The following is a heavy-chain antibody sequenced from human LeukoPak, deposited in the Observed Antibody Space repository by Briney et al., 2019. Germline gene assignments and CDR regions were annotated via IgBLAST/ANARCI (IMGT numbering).Heavy chain of an antibody. CDR3: ARGRGGSGYDKTDY. CDR2: INHSGST. CDR1: GGSFSGYY. Sequence: SETLSVTCAVYGGSFSGYYWSWIRQPPGKGLEWIGEINHSGSTNYNPSLKSRVTISVDTSKNQFSLKLSSVTAADTAVYYCARGRGGSGYDKTDYWGQGTLVTVSS. J-gene: IGHJ4*02. V-gene: IGHV4-34*01. D-gene: IGHD5-12*01.